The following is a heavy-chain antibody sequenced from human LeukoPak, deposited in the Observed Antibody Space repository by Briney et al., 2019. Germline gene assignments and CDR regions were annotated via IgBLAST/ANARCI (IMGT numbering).Heavy chain of an antibody. CDR2: ISWNSGSI. CDR1: GFTFDDYA. J-gene: IGHJ1*01. CDR3: AKDMSASGFGSFQH. V-gene: IGHV3-9*01. D-gene: IGHD5-12*01. Sequence: GGSLRLSCAASGFTFDDYAMHWVRQAPGKGLEWVSGISWNSGSISYADSVKGRFTISRDNAKNSLYLQMNSLRAEDTALYYCAKDMSASGFGSFQHWGQGTLVTVSS.